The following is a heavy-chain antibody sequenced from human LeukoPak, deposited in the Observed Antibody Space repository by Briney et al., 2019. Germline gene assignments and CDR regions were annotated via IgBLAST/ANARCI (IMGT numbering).Heavy chain of an antibody. D-gene: IGHD2-21*01. CDR3: AIIGTPGETEYYRL. V-gene: IGHV3-21*01. J-gene: IGHJ1*01. CDR1: GFTFSSYS. Sequence: PGGSLRLSCAASGFTFSSYSMNWVRQAPGKGLEWVSSISSSSSYIYYADSVKGRFTISRDNAQNSLYLQINSLRAEDTAIYYCAIIGTPGETEYYRLWGQGTRVTVSS. CDR2: ISSSSSYI.